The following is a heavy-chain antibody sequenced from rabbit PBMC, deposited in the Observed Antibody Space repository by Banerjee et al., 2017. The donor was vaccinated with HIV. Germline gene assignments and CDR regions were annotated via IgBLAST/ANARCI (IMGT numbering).Heavy chain of an antibody. J-gene: IGHJ4*01. CDR2: IDGGSGST. D-gene: IGHD4-2*01. Sequence: QEQLVESGGGLVQPGGSLTLTCKASGFTFSSYNIQWVRQAPGKGLEWIACIDGGSGSTYYASWAKGRFTSSKTSSTTMTLQMTSLTVADTATYFCARGAVSRLWGPGTLVTVS. CDR3: ARGAVSRL. V-gene: IGHV1S45*01. CDR1: GFTFSSYN.